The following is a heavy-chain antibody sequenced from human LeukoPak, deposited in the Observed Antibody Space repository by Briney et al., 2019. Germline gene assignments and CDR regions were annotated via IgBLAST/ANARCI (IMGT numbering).Heavy chain of an antibody. CDR2: IYYSGST. CDR3: ARVGGYDLWSGYLSYYYYYMEV. D-gene: IGHD3-3*01. V-gene: IGHV4-31*03. Sequence: SHTVSLTCTVSVGSISRGGYYGSWIRQPPGKGPEWIGCIYYSGSTYYNPSLKSRVTISVDTSKNQCSLKLSSVTAAGTAVYYCARVGGYDLWSGYLSYYYYYMEVWGKGTTVTVSS. J-gene: IGHJ6*03. CDR1: VGSISRGGYY.